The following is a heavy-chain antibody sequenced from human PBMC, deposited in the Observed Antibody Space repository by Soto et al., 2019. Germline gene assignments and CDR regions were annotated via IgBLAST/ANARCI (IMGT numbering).Heavy chain of an antibody. Sequence: PAPSVQVSCKASGYTFTSYGISWLRQAPGQGLEWMGWISAYNGNTNNEQKLQGRVTMTTDTSTSTAYMELRSLRSDDTAVYYCARDREQPSYYFYGMDVWGQGTTVTVSS. CDR1: GYTFTSYG. CDR3: ARDREQPSYYFYGMDV. V-gene: IGHV1-18*04. D-gene: IGHD1-26*01. CDR2: ISAYNGNT. J-gene: IGHJ6*02.